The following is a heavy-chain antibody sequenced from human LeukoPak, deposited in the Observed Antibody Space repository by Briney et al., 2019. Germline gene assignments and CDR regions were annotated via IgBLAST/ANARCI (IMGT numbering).Heavy chain of an antibody. V-gene: IGHV3-30-3*01. Sequence: GGSLRLSCAASGFTFSSYAMHWIRQAPGKGLEWVAVISYDGSNKYYADSVKGRFTISRDNSKNTLYLQMNSLRAEDTAVYYCAKDKDSGSYYAVDLDYWGQGTLVTVSS. CDR2: ISYDGSNK. CDR1: GFTFSSYA. CDR3: AKDKDSGSYYAVDLDY. J-gene: IGHJ4*02. D-gene: IGHD1-26*01.